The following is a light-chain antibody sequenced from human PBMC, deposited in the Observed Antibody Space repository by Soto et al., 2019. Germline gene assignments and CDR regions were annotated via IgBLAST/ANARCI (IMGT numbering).Light chain of an antibody. CDR1: SSDVGGYNY. J-gene: IGLJ1*01. V-gene: IGLV2-14*01. Sequence: QSALTQPASVSGSPGQSITISCTGTSSDVGGYNYVSWYQQHPGKAPKLMMYDVSNRPSGVSNRFSGSKSGNTASLTISGIQAEDEADYYCSSSTSSSTYVVGTGTKVTVL. CDR3: SSSTSSSTYV. CDR2: DVS.